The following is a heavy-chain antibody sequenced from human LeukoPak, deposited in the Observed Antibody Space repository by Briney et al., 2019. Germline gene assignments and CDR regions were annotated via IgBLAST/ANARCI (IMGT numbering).Heavy chain of an antibody. CDR2: IYYSGST. V-gene: IGHV4-39*07. CDR1: GGSISSSSYY. Sequence: SETLSLTCTVSGGSISSSSYYWGGIRQPPGKGLEWIGSIYYSGSTYYNPSLKSRVTISVDTSKNQFSLKLSSVTAADTAVYYCAREAWDIVVVVAATPGSFDYWGQGTLVTVSS. J-gene: IGHJ4*02. CDR3: AREAWDIVVVVAATPGSFDY. D-gene: IGHD2-15*01.